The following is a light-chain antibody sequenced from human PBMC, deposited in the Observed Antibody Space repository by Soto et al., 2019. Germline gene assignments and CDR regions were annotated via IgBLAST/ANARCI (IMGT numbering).Light chain of an antibody. V-gene: IGKV3-20*01. J-gene: IGKJ5*01. CDR3: QQYGSSPLTYT. Sequence: EIVLTQSPGTLSLSPGERATLSCRASQSVSNNYLAWYQQKPGQAPRLLLYGASSRATGIPERFSGSGSGTDFTLTISRLEPEDFAVYYCQQYGSSPLTYTFGQGTRLEIK. CDR1: QSVSNNY. CDR2: GAS.